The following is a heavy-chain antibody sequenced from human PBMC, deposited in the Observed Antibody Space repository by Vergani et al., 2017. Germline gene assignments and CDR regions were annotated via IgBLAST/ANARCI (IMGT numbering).Heavy chain of an antibody. CDR1: GGSITSGSFY. Sequence: QVQLHESGPGLVKPSQTLSLTCTVSGGSITSGSFYWSSIRQPAGKGLEWIGRIHSSGTTNYNPSLKSRVTLSVDTSKHQLSLRMTSVTAADTAVYYCARDSWTSELRGVYWFDTWGQGTLVSVSS. J-gene: IGHJ5*02. V-gene: IGHV4-61*02. D-gene: IGHD3-10*01. CDR2: IHSSGTT. CDR3: ARDSWTSELRGVYWFDT.